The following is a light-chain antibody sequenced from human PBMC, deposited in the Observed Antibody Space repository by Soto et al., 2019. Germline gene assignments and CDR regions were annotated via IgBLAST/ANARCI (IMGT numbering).Light chain of an antibody. V-gene: IGKV3-15*01. CDR3: QQFIDWPPLT. J-gene: IGKJ4*01. Sequence: EIVMTQSPATLSVSPGERATLSCRASQSVGSNLAWYQQKPGQAPRLLIHGASTRATGVPARFSGSGSGTDFTLTISSLQSKDFAIYYCQQFIDWPPLTFGGGTKVEIK. CDR1: QSVGSN. CDR2: GAS.